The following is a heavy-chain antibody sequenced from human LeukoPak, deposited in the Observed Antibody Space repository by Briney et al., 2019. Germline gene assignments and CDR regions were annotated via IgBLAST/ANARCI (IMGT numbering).Heavy chain of an antibody. CDR2: INPNSGGT. D-gene: IGHD3-9*01. CDR3: ARAYYDILTGYYMFDY. V-gene: IGHV1-2*02. J-gene: IGHJ4*02. CDR1: VYTFTGYY. Sequence: GASVNVSCKASVYTFTGYYMHWVRQAPGHGREWMGWINPNSGGTNYAQKFQGRVTMTRDTSISTAYMELSRLRSDDTAVYYCARAYYDILTGYYMFDYWGQGTLVTVSS.